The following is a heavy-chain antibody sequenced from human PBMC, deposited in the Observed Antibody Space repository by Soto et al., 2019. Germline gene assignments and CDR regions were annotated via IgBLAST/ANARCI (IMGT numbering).Heavy chain of an antibody. D-gene: IGHD1-26*01. CDR2: ISGSGGST. CDR1: GFTFSSYA. Sequence: EVQLLESGGGLVQPGGSLRLSCAASGFTFSSYAMSWVRQAPGKGLEWVSAISGSGGSTYYADSVKGRFTISRDNSKNTLYLQMNSLRAEDTAVYYCARGPGSPIVPFDYWGQGTLVTVSS. CDR3: ARGPGSPIVPFDY. J-gene: IGHJ4*02. V-gene: IGHV3-23*01.